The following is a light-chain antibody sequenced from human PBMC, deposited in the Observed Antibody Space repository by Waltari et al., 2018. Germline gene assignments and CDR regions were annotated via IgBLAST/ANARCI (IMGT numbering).Light chain of an antibody. Sequence: DIQMTQSPSYLSASLGDRVTITCRASQSVSDYINWYQQTPGEAPRILIYTASSLQSGVPSTFSGSGSGTEFTLTSSSLQIEDFSTYDCRQSYTTPYTFGQGTKLEIK. CDR3: RQSYTTPYT. J-gene: IGKJ2*01. V-gene: IGKV1-39*01. CDR1: QSVSDY. CDR2: TAS.